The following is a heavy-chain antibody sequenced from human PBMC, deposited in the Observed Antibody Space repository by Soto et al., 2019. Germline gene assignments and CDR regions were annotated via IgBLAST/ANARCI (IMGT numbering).Heavy chain of an antibody. J-gene: IGHJ4*02. CDR3: ARAGGSRAFDRPYFDS. CDR2: IGTSGSTK. D-gene: IGHD3-9*01. V-gene: IGHV3-48*03. Sequence: PGGSLRLSCAASGFSFNLHEMNWVRQAPGKGLEWISYIGTSGSTKYYADSVQGRFTISRDNTKNSVYLEMNSLRGDDTGIYYCARAGGSRAFDRPYFDSWGQGTPVTVSS. CDR1: GFSFNLHE.